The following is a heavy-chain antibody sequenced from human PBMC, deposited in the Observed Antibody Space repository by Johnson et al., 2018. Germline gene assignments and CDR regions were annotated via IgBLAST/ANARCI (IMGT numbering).Heavy chain of an antibody. J-gene: IGHJ6*03. CDR3: AKARGTACYYYYRDV. CDR1: GFTFDDYA. CDR2: ISWNSGSI. Sequence: VQLVQSGGGLVQPGRSLRLSCAASGFTFDDYAMHWVRQAPGKGLEWVSGISWNSGSIGYADSVKGRFPISRDNAKNSLYLQMNILRAEDTALYYGAKARGTACYYYYRDVWGKGTTVTVSS. V-gene: IGHV3-9*01. D-gene: IGHD2-21*02.